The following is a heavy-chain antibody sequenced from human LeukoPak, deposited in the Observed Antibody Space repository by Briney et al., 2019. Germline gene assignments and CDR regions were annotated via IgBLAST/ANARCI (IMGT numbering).Heavy chain of an antibody. CDR3: ARLSVTRYNIKYGMDV. CDR2: INPNTGGT. V-gene: IGHV1-2*02. Sequence: ASVNVSCKASGYMFSDYYMHWVRQAPGQGLEWMGWINPNTGGTKSEQKFQGRVTLTRDTSINTVYLELNSLTSDDTAVYYCARLSVTRYNIKYGMDVWGHGTTVTVSS. CDR1: GYMFSDYY. D-gene: IGHD4-17*01. J-gene: IGHJ6*02.